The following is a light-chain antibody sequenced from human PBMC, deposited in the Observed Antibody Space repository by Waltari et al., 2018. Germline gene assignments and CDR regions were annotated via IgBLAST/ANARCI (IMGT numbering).Light chain of an antibody. V-gene: IGKV3-11*01. CDR1: ESVSRY. J-gene: IGKJ4*01. CDR2: DTP. CDR3: QQRSLWPLT. Sequence: EIVLTQSPATPSWFAGERATLSCRASESVSRYLGWYQQQPAQAPRLLIYDTPIRATGVPAEFIGSGYGTDFTLSISSLEPEDFALYFCQQRSLWPLTFGGGTKVEI.